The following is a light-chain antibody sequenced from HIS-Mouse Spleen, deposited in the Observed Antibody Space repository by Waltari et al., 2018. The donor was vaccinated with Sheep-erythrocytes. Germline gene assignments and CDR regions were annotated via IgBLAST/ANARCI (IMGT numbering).Light chain of an antibody. Sequence: QSALTQPRSVSGSPGQSVTISCTGTSSDVGGYNYVSWYQQHPGKAPKPMISDVSKRPSGVPDRFSGSKSGNTASLTISGLQAEDEADYYCCSYAGSYTFWVFGGGTKLTVL. V-gene: IGLV2-11*01. CDR2: DVS. CDR3: CSYAGSYTFWV. CDR1: SSDVGGYNY. J-gene: IGLJ3*02.